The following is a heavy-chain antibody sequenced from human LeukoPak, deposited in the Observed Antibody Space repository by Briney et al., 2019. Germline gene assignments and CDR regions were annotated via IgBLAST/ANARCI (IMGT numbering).Heavy chain of an antibody. J-gene: IGHJ4*02. CDR1: GFTFTNSA. CDR3: VFGIPYDY. CDR2: IVVGSGNT. D-gene: IGHD3-3*01. V-gene: IGHV1-58*02. Sequence: GASVKVSCKASGFTFTNSAMQWVRQARGQRLEWIGWIVVGSGNTNYAQKFQERVTITRDMSRSTAYMELSSLRSEDTAVCYCVFGIPYDYWGQGTLVTVSS.